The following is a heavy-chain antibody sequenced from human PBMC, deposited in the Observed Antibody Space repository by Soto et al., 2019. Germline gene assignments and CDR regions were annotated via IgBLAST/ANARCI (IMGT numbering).Heavy chain of an antibody. J-gene: IGHJ6*02. Sequence: EVQLVETGGDLVQPGGSLRLSCADSGFTFSSYDMKLVRHVTGNGLEWVSSIGKGGDTYYADSVKGRFTISRENAKNSLYLQMSSLRVGDTAVYYFVRDPAGHGMDVCGQGTTVTVSS. CDR3: VRDPAGHGMDV. CDR1: GFTFSSYD. D-gene: IGHD3-10*01. V-gene: IGHV3-13*01. CDR2: IGKGGDT.